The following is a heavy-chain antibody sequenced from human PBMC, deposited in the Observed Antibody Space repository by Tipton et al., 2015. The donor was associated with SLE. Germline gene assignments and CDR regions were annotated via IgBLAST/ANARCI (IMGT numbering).Heavy chain of an antibody. CDR3: ARVYSSSHPDV. CDR1: GGSISSGDYH. CDR2: IYYSGGT. Sequence: TLSLTCTVSGGSISSGDYHWGWIRQPPGKGLEWIGSIYYSGGTYYNASLKSRVTISVDTSKNQFSLKLSSVTAADTAVYYCARVYSSSHPDVWGKGTTVTVSS. D-gene: IGHD6-13*01. J-gene: IGHJ6*04. V-gene: IGHV4-30-4*01.